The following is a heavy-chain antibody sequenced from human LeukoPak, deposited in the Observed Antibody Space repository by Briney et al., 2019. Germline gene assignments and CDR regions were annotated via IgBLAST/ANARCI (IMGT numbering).Heavy chain of an antibody. CDR3: AKEGKVVAATAFDY. D-gene: IGHD2-15*01. CDR1: GFTFSSYG. V-gene: IGHV3-30*18. CDR2: VSYEGSTV. J-gene: IGHJ4*02. Sequence: GGSLRLSCTPSGFTFSSYGMHWVRQAPGKGLEGVAVVSYEGSTVYYADSVKGRFTVSRDNSKNTLYLQMNSLRAEDTAVYYCAKEGKVVAATAFDYWGQGTLVTVSS.